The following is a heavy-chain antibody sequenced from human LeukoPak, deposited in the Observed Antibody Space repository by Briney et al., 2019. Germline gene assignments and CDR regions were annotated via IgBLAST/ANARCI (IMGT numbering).Heavy chain of an antibody. Sequence: PGGSLRLSCAASGFTFSSYAMHWVRQAPGKGLEWVAVISYDGSNKYYADSAKGRFTISRDNSKNTLYLQMSSLRAEDTAVYYCAKDMRTTSWYGIDYWGQGTLVTVSS. CDR3: AKDMRTTSWYGIDY. J-gene: IGHJ4*02. D-gene: IGHD6-13*01. CDR1: GFTFSSYA. CDR2: ISYDGSNK. V-gene: IGHV3-30-3*01.